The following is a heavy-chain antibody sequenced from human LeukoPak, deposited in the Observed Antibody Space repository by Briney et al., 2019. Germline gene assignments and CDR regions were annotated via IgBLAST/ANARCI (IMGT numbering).Heavy chain of an antibody. Sequence: SETLSLTCAVYGGSFSGYYWSWIRQPPGKGLEWIGEINHSGSTNYNPSLKSRVTISVDTSKNQFSLKLSSVTAADTAVYYCAKDRRPNSYSSSWLDYWGQGTLITVSS. CDR1: GGSFSGYY. CDR3: AKDRRPNSYSSSWLDY. D-gene: IGHD6-13*01. J-gene: IGHJ4*02. V-gene: IGHV4-34*01. CDR2: INHSGST.